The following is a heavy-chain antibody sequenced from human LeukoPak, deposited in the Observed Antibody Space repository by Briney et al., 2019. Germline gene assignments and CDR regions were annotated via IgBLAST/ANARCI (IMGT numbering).Heavy chain of an antibody. CDR2: ISGSGGST. CDR3: AREVSEGFDF. CDR1: XXXXXSXX. J-gene: IGHJ4*02. V-gene: IGHV3-23*01. Sequence: LXXSCAASXXXXXSXXMSWXRXAXGKGLXWVSAISGSGGSTYYADSVKGRFAISRDNAKNSLYLQMNSLRAEDTALYYCAREVSEGFDFWGQGTLVTVSS. D-gene: IGHD3-22*01.